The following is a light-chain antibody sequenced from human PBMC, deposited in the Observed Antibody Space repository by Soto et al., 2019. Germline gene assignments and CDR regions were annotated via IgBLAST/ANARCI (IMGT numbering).Light chain of an antibody. CDR2: GAS. Sequence: EIVLTQSPGTLSLSPGERATLSCRASQSVTSNFLAWYQQTPGRAPRLLIYGASSRATGIPDRFSGSGSGTDFTLTISRLEPEDFAVYYCQQYGSSGTFGQGTKVDIK. J-gene: IGKJ1*01. CDR1: QSVTSNF. CDR3: QQYGSSGT. V-gene: IGKV3-20*01.